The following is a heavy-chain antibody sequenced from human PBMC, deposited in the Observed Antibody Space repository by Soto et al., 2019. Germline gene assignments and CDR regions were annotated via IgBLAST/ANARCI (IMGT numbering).Heavy chain of an antibody. CDR3: AKDIAFDSSAYNY. V-gene: IGHV3-23*01. J-gene: IGHJ4*02. D-gene: IGHD3-22*01. CDR2: LSGNGTTT. CDR1: GFTFSTYG. Sequence: EVQLLESEGGLVHPGGSLSVACTASGFTFSTYGMSWVRQAPGKGLEWVSSLSGNGTTTYYIDSVKGRFTISRDNSRKTLSLQMNSLRTEDTAVYYCAKDIAFDSSAYNYWGQGIQVTVSS.